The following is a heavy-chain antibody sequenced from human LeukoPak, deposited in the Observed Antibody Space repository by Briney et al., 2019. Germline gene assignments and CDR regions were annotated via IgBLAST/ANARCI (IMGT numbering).Heavy chain of an antibody. V-gene: IGHV3-9*01. Sequence: GGSLRLSCAASGFSFDEYSMHWVRQPAGKGLEWVSGISWNSASIDYADSVKGRFTISRDNTRKSLYLQMNSLKPEDSAFYYCAKGARKQQLVYSDYWGQGTLVTVSS. CDR3: AKGARKQQLVYSDY. CDR2: ISWNSASI. D-gene: IGHD6-13*01. CDR1: GFSFDEYS. J-gene: IGHJ4*02.